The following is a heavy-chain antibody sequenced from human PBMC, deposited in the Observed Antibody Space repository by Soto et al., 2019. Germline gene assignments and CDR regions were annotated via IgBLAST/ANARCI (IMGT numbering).Heavy chain of an antibody. Sequence: GALRLSCAASGFTFSDYYMSWIRQAPGKGLEWVSYISSSGSTIYYADSVKGRFTISRDNAKNSLYLQMNSLRAEDTAVYYCASTTHLDIVVVPAALGMDVWGQGTTVTVSS. D-gene: IGHD2-2*03. CDR1: GFTFSDYY. J-gene: IGHJ6*02. CDR2: ISSSGSTI. V-gene: IGHV3-11*01. CDR3: ASTTHLDIVVVPAALGMDV.